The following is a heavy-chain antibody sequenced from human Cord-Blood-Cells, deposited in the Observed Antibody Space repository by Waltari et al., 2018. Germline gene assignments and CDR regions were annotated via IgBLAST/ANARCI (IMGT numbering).Heavy chain of an antibody. V-gene: IGHV4-39*01. CDR1: GGSISSSSYY. D-gene: IGHD6-13*01. Sequence: QLQLQESGPGLVKPSETLSLTCTVSGGSISSSSYYWGWIRQPPGKGLEWIGSIYYRGSTYYNPSLKSRVTISVDTSKNQFSLKLSSVTAADTAVYYCARQGSSSWFWFDPWGQGTLVTVSS. CDR3: ARQGSSSWFWFDP. J-gene: IGHJ5*02. CDR2: IYYRGST.